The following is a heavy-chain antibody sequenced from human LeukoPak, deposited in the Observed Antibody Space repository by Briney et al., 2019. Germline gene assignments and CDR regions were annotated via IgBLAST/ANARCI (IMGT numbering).Heavy chain of an antibody. J-gene: IGHJ4*02. CDR2: ISGSGGRT. V-gene: IGHV3-23*01. Sequence: GGSLRLSCAASGFTFSSYAMSWVRQAPGKGLEWVSAISGSGGRTSYADSVKGRFTVSRDNSKNTLYLQMNSLRAEDTAVYFCVEGGAPSYYDGSGDAYFDYWGQGTLVTVSS. CDR3: VEGGAPSYYDGSGDAYFDY. D-gene: IGHD3-22*01. CDR1: GFTFSSYA.